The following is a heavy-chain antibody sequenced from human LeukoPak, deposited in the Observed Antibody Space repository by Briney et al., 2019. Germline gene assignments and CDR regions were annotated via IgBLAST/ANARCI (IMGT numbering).Heavy chain of an antibody. V-gene: IGHV3-21*01. D-gene: IGHD6-13*01. CDR3: ARDRSDSSTWNWFDP. Sequence: GGSLRLSCAASGFTFSSYWMSWVRQAPGKGLEWVSSISSSSSYIYLADSVKGRFTISRDNAKSSLYLQMNSLRAEDTAVYYCARDRSDSSTWNWFDPWGQGTLVTVSS. CDR2: ISSSSSYI. J-gene: IGHJ5*02. CDR1: GFTFSSYW.